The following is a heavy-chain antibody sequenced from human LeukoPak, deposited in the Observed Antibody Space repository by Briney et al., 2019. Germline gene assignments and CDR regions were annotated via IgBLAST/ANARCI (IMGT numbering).Heavy chain of an antibody. J-gene: IGHJ4*02. CDR1: GGSISSYY. Sequence: SETLSLTCAVSGGSISSYYWSWIRQPPGKGLEWIGYIYNSGSTNYNPSLKSRVTISVDTSKDQFSLKLSSVTAADTAVYYCARHDSSGWYLYWGQGTLVSVSS. D-gene: IGHD6-19*01. CDR3: ARHDSSGWYLY. V-gene: IGHV4-59*08. CDR2: IYNSGST.